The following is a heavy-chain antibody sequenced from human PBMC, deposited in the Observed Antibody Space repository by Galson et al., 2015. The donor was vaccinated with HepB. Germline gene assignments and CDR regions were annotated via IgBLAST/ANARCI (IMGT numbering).Heavy chain of an antibody. CDR3: ASRSPTVGAFDI. Sequence: SLRLSCAASGSTFSAHWMHWVRQAPGKRPVWVSRIDTDGSDITYADSVKGRFTISRDNARNTAFLQMNSLRAEDTAVYYCASRSPTVGAFDIWGQGTMVTVSS. CDR1: GSTFSAHW. V-gene: IGHV3-74*01. CDR2: IDTDGSDI. D-gene: IGHD4-23*01. J-gene: IGHJ3*02.